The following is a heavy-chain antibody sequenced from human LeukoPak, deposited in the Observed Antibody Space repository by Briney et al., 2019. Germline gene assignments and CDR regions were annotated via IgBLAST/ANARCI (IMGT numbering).Heavy chain of an antibody. CDR3: ARDRYLPGAHAAFDY. Sequence: GGSLRLSCAASGFTFSSYWMCWVRQAPGKGLEWVANIMQDGSEKYYVDSVKGRFTISRDNAKNSLYLQMNSLRAEDTAVYYCARDRYLPGAHAAFDYWGQGTLVTVSS. D-gene: IGHD1-26*01. J-gene: IGHJ4*02. CDR1: GFTFSSYW. CDR2: IMQDGSEK. V-gene: IGHV3-7*01.